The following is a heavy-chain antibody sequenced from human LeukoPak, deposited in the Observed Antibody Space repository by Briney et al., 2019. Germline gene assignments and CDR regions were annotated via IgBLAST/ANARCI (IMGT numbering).Heavy chain of an antibody. J-gene: IGHJ4*02. CDR3: ARQSPYSSGWYAWFDY. D-gene: IGHD6-19*01. CDR1: GDSISSSSYY. CDR2: IYYSGST. Sequence: PSETLSLTCTVSGDSISSSSYYWGWIRQPPGKGLEWIGTIYYSGSTYYNPSLKSRVTISVDTSKNQFSLKLSSVTAADTAVYYCARQSPYSSGWYAWFDYWGQGTLVTVSS. V-gene: IGHV4-39*01.